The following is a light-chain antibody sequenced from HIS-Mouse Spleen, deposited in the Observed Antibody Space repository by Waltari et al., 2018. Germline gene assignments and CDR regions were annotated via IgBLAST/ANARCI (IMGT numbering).Light chain of an antibody. J-gene: IGKJ4*01. CDR1: QSVSSSY. CDR3: QQYGSSPT. CDR2: GAS. V-gene: IGKV3-20*01. Sequence: EIVLTQSPGTLSLSPGERATLPCSASQSVSSSYLAWYQQKPGQAPRLPIYGASSRATGIPDRFSGSGSGTDFTLTISRLEPEDFAVYYCQQYGSSPTFGGGTKVEIK.